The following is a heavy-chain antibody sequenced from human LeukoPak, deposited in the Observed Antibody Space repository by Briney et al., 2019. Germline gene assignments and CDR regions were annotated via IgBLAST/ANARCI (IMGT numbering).Heavy chain of an antibody. Sequence: PGGSLRLSCAASGFTFSNYGMHWVRQAPGKGLEWVAVIWHDGTNKYYADSVKGRFTISRDNSKNTLYLQMNSLRAEDTAVYYCAKDGYSSGWPFDPWGQGTLVTVSS. CDR3: AKDGYSSGWPFDP. CDR2: IWHDGTNK. D-gene: IGHD6-19*01. J-gene: IGHJ5*02. V-gene: IGHV3-30*02. CDR1: GFTFSNYG.